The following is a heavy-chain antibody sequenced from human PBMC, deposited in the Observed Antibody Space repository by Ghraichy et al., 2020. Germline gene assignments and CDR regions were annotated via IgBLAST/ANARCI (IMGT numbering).Heavy chain of an antibody. CDR2: ISGSGDST. V-gene: IGHV3-23*01. Sequence: GGSLRLSCAASGFTFSSYAMSWVRQAPGKGLEWVSVISGSGDSTKYADSVKGRFTISRDNSKNTLYLQMSSLGAEDMAIYYCAKTVIASSGSYYPFDYWGQGTLVTVSS. CDR1: GFTFSSYA. J-gene: IGHJ4*02. D-gene: IGHD1-26*01. CDR3: AKTVIASSGSYYPFDY.